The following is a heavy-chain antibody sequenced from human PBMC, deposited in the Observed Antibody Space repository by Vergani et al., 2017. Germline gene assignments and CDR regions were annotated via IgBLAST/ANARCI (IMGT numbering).Heavy chain of an antibody. J-gene: IGHJ6*02. Sequence: QVQLLQSGSELKKPGASVRISCEVSGYTFTNYPLIWVRQAPGQGLEFMGWINTNSGNPTYAPGFTGRFVFSLDTSVSTAYLQISGLKAEDSAVYDCARGRQWRLTEYLYGMDVWGQGTTVTVSS. CDR3: ARGRQWRLTEYLYGMDV. D-gene: IGHD6-19*01. CDR1: GYTFTNYP. CDR2: INTNSGNP. V-gene: IGHV7-4-1*02.